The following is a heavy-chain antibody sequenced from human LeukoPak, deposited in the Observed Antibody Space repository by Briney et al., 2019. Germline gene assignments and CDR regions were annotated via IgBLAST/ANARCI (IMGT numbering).Heavy chain of an antibody. D-gene: IGHD3-9*01. V-gene: IGHV4-39*01. CDR2: IYYSGST. CDR3: AGQIDPWAPFDP. Sequence: SETLSLTCTVSGGSISSSSYYWGWIRQPPGKGLEGIGSIYYSGSTYYNPYLKSRVTISVAKYKNPFSLKVSSVSAADTAVYYLAGQIDPWAPFDPWGQGTLVTVSS. CDR1: GGSISSSSYY. J-gene: IGHJ5*02.